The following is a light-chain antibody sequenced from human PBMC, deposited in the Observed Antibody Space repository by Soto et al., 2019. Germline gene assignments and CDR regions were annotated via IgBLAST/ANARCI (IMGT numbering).Light chain of an antibody. CDR2: EVS. V-gene: IGLV2-14*01. CDR1: SSDVGGYNY. J-gene: IGLJ3*02. Sequence: QSALTQPASVSGSPGQSITISCTGTSSDVGGYNYVSWYQQHPGKAPKLMIYEVSNRPAGVSNRFSGSKSGNTASLTISGRQAEDEAEYYCSSYTSSSTPWVFGGGTKLTVL. CDR3: SSYTSSSTPWV.